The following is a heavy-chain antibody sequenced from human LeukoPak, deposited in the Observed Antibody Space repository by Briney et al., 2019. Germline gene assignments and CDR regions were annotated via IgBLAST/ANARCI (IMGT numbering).Heavy chain of an antibody. D-gene: IGHD1-26*01. J-gene: IGHJ4*02. CDR1: GDSISSYY. V-gene: IGHV4-59*12. CDR2: IHYSGST. CDR3: ARGVNSGYFDY. Sequence: SETLSLTCTVSGDSISSYYWTWVRQPPGKGLEWVGYIHYSGSTNYNPSLKSRVTISVDKSNNQFSLKPTSVTAADPAVYYCARGVNSGYFDYCGQGTLVTVSS.